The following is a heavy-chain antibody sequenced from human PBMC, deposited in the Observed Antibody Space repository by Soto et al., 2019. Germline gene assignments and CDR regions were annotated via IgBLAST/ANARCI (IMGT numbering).Heavy chain of an antibody. D-gene: IGHD1-26*01. CDR1: GFIFSNAW. V-gene: IGHV3-15*01. J-gene: IGHJ4*02. Sequence: EVQLVESGGGLVKPGGSLTLSCAASGFIFSNAWMNWVRQAPGRGLEWVGRIKSRPDGGTTDYAAPVKGRFSISRDDSKDTLYLQMNSVKTDDTAVYFCTGDYPGESALIDYWGLGTLVTVSS. CDR2: IKSRPDGGTT. CDR3: TGDYPGESALIDY.